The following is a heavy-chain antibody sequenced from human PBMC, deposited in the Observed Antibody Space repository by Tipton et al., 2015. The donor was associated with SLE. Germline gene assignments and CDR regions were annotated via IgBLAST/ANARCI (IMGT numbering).Heavy chain of an antibody. D-gene: IGHD2-2*01. Sequence: LVKPSETLSLTCTVYGASFSGYYWNWIRQSPGKGLEWIGEINHGGSTNYNPSLKSRVTISVDTSKNQFSLKLNSVTAADTAVYYCARVGLAVPADYWGQGTLVTVSS. V-gene: IGHV4-34*01. J-gene: IGHJ4*02. CDR2: INHGGST. CDR3: ARVGLAVPADY. CDR1: GASFSGYY.